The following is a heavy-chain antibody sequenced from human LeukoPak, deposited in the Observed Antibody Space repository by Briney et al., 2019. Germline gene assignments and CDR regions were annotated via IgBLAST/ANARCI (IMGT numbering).Heavy chain of an antibody. Sequence: SVKVSCKASGGTFSSYAISWVRQAPGQGLEWMGRIIPIFGIANYAQKFQGRVTITADKSTSTAYMELSSLRSEDTAVYYCARDEADYGGNSGGYYFDYWGQGALVTISS. D-gene: IGHD4-23*01. J-gene: IGHJ4*02. CDR3: ARDEADYGGNSGGYYFDY. CDR2: IIPIFGIA. CDR1: GGTFSSYA. V-gene: IGHV1-69*04.